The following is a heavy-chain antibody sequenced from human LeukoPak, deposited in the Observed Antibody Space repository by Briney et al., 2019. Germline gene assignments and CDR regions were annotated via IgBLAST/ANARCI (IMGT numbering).Heavy chain of an antibody. J-gene: IGHJ4*02. CDR1: GFPFSTYA. CDR2: ISDSGDTT. D-gene: IGHD3-10*01. V-gene: IGHV3-23*01. CDR3: AKFGGPFIY. Sequence: GGSLRLSCAASGFPFSTYAMSWVRQAPGKGLEWVSAISDSGDTTYYADSVKGRFTISRDNSKDTLFPQMNRLRAEDTAVYYCAKFGGPFIYWGQGTLVTVSP.